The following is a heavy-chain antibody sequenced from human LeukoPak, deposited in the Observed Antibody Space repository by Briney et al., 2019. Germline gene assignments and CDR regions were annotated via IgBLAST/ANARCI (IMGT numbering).Heavy chain of an antibody. CDR3: ASIPSMIVVVTEPNYAFGI. Sequence: GASVKVSCKASGGTFSSYAISWVRQAPGQGLEWMGRIIPILGIANYAQKFQGRVTITADKSTSTAYMELSSLRSEDTAVYYCASIPSMIVVVTEPNYAFGIWGQGTMVTVSS. CDR1: GGTFSSYA. J-gene: IGHJ3*02. D-gene: IGHD3-22*01. CDR2: IIPILGIA. V-gene: IGHV1-69*04.